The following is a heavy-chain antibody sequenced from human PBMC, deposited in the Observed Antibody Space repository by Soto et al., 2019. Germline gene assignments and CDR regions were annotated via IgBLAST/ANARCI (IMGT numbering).Heavy chain of an antibody. Sequence: QVQLVQSGTEVKRPGDSVKVSCKASGYTFTGYYVHWVRQAPGQGLEWMGWINPNSGDTYLAQRFQGRVTMNRDTSIGTAYMELRGLTSDDTAEYYCAKGGAIVAAGTRVYLYNAMDVWGQGTTDTVSS. J-gene: IGHJ6*02. CDR2: INPNSGDT. CDR3: AKGGAIVAAGTRVYLYNAMDV. V-gene: IGHV1-2*02. D-gene: IGHD1-26*01. CDR1: GYTFTGYY.